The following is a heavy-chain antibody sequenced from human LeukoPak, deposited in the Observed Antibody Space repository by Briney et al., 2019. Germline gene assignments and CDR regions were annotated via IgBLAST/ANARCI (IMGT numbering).Heavy chain of an antibody. Sequence: PSETLSLTCTVSGGSISTYYWSWVRQHPGKGKEWLGYIYYKGNTNYNPSLQSRVSISVDTRKKQISKKLTCVLTADTAVSYCARLARDAYNYYACYIWGQGTMVTVSS. CDR3: ARLARDAYNYYACYI. V-gene: IGHV4-59*08. J-gene: IGHJ3*02. D-gene: IGHD5-24*01. CDR2: IYYKGNT. CDR1: GGSISTYY.